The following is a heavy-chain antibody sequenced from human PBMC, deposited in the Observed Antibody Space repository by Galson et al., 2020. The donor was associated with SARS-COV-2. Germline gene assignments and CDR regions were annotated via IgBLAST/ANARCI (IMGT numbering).Heavy chain of an antibody. CDR3: ARIKGYDFWSGYYTGWFDP. Sequence: SGPTLVKPTETLTLTCTVSGFSLSNARMGVSWIRQPPGKALEWLAHIFSHDEKSYSTSLKSRLTISKDTSKSQVVLTMTNLDPVDTATYYCARIKGYDFWSGYYTGWFDPWGQGTLVTVS. V-gene: IGHV2-26*01. D-gene: IGHD3-3*01. J-gene: IGHJ5*02. CDR2: IFSHDEK. CDR1: GFSLSNARMG.